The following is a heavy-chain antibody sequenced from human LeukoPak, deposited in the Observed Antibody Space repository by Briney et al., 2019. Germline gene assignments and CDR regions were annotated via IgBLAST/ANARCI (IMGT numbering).Heavy chain of an antibody. J-gene: IGHJ3*02. CDR2: IKSKVDGGTT. CDR3: ARVGWGNLLRAFDI. V-gene: IGHV3-15*01. D-gene: IGHD3-16*01. CDR1: GFTFSDAW. Sequence: GGSLRLSCAASGFTFSDAWMSWVRQAPGKGLEWVGRIKSKVDGGTTDYAAPVKGRFTISRDDSKNMVYLQMNSLKTEDTAVYYCARVGWGNLLRAFDIWGQGTMVTVSS.